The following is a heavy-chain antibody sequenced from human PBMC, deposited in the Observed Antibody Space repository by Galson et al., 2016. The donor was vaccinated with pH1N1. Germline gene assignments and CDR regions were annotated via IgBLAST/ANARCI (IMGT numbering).Heavy chain of an antibody. CDR1: GISVKNNY. Sequence: SLRLSCAASGISVKNNYITWARQAPGKGLEWVSFINTGGRTYYADSVEGRFTVSRDNSKNTVFLRINNVRVEDTAMYYCARVDTYYESRPDLTDIWGRGTMVTVSS. CDR2: INTGGRT. V-gene: IGHV3-53*01. J-gene: IGHJ3*02. D-gene: IGHD3-3*01. CDR3: ARVDTYYESRPDLTDI.